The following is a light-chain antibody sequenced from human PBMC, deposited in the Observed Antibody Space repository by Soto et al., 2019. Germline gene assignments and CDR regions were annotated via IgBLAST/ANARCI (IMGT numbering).Light chain of an antibody. CDR3: SSFTTSSTWV. CDR1: SSDVGKYSY. V-gene: IGLV2-14*01. Sequence: QAASVSGSPGQSIAISCTGTSSDVGKYSYVSWFQQYPGNAPKLMIYEVSNRPSGVSNRFSGSKSGNTASLTISGLQGEDEADYYCSSFTTSSTWVFGGGTKPTVL. J-gene: IGLJ3*02. CDR2: EVS.